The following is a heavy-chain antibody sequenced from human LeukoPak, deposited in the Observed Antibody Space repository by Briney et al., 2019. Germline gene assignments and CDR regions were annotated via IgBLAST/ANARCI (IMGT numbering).Heavy chain of an antibody. CDR2: FDPEEAKM. CDR1: ANSLSELS. D-gene: IGHD3-3*01. J-gene: IGHJ4*02. Sequence: ASVTVSCKVSANSLSELSIQWVRQAPGKGLECMGGFDPEEAKMVYAQNFQGRVTMTEDTSTQTAYMELSGLTSDDTAVYYCTTRSGDFWSGFVNWGQGSLVTVSS. CDR3: TTRSGDFWSGFVN. V-gene: IGHV1-24*01.